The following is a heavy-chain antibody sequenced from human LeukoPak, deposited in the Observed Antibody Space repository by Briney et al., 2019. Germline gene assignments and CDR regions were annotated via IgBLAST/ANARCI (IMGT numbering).Heavy chain of an antibody. CDR2: IKQDGSEK. Sequence: GGSLRLSCAASGFTFSTYWMTWVRQAPGKGLEWVANIKQDGSEKNYVDSVKGRFTISRDNAKNSLYLQINSLRGEDTAVYYCATEIGICSDGSCYFRFDYWGQGTLVTVSS. J-gene: IGHJ4*02. D-gene: IGHD2-15*01. CDR3: ATEIGICSDGSCYFRFDY. CDR1: GFTFSTYW. V-gene: IGHV3-7*01.